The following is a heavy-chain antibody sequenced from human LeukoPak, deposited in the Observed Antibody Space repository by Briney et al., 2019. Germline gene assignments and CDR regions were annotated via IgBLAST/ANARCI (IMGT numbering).Heavy chain of an antibody. J-gene: IGHJ4*02. CDR2: IYYSGST. V-gene: IGHV4-31*03. Sequence: SETLSLTCTVSGGSISSGGYYWNWIRQHPGKGLEWIGYIYYSGSTYYNPSLKSRVTISLDTSKNQFSLKLSSVTAADTAVYYCAREYETYGDYTLGHFDYWGQGTLVTVSS. CDR3: AREYETYGDYTLGHFDY. D-gene: IGHD4-17*01. CDR1: GGSISSGGYY.